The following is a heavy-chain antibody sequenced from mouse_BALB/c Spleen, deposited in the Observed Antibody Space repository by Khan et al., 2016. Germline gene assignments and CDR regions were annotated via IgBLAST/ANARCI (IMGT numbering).Heavy chain of an antibody. J-gene: IGHJ4*01. CDR3: TPYANYPMAY. V-gene: IGHV1-5*01. D-gene: IGHD2-1*01. CDR2: IYLGKRDT. CDR1: GYTFSSYW. Sequence: VQLKQSGTVMARPGASVKISCKDSGYTFSSYWMHWVKQRPGQGGEGIGAIYLGKRDTTNNQKYKGKAKLTAVTSTSAAYMELSSLTNVDSAVSYSTPYANYPMAYWGHGTSVTVSS.